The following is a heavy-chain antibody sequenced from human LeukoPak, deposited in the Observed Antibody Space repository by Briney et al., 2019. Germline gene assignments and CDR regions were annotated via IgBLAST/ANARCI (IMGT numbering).Heavy chain of an antibody. CDR1: GGSVSTYY. CDR2: VSHSGNT. J-gene: IGHJ4*02. D-gene: IGHD6-19*01. CDR3: ARAGSGWSFDY. Sequence: SETLSLTCTVSGGSVSTYYWSWVRQPPGKEQEGIGYVSHSGNTNCNPSRKSRLTMSLDTSKNHFALRLSSVNAADTAVYYCARAGSGWSFDYWGQGSLVSVSS. V-gene: IGHV4-59*02.